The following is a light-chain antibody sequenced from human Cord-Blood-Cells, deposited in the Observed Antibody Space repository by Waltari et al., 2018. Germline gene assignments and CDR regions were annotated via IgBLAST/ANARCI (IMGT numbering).Light chain of an antibody. J-gene: IGLJ2*01. CDR3: CSYAGSSTYVV. CDR2: EGS. CDR1: SSDVGSYNL. V-gene: IGLV2-23*01. Sequence: SALTQPASVSGSPGQSITIPCPGTSSDVGSYNLVSWYQQHTGKAPKLMIYEGSKRPSGVSNRFSGSKSGNTASLTISGLQAEDEADYYCCSYAGSSTYVVFGGGTKLTVL.